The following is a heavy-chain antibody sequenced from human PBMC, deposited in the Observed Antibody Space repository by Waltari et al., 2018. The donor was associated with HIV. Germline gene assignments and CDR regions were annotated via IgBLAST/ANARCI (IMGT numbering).Heavy chain of an antibody. CDR2: VFYSGTT. D-gene: IGHD6-13*01. J-gene: IGHJ4*02. V-gene: IGHV4-59*01. CDR1: GGSLGTNF. CDR3: ASSRAAAGLDS. Sequence: QVQLQESGPGLVKPSETLSLMCTVSGGSLGTNFWSWIRQPPGKGLEWIGYVFYSGTTNYNPSLKSRVTISVDTSKNQFSLNLRSVTAADTAVYYCASSRAAAGLDSWGQGTQVTVSS.